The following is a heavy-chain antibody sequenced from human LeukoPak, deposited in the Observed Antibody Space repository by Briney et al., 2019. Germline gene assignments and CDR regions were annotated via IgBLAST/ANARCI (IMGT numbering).Heavy chain of an antibody. CDR2: IYPGDSDT. CDR1: GYSFTSYW. Sequence: GESLKISCKGSGYSFTSYWIGWVRQMPGKGLEWMGIIYPGDSDTRYSPSFQGQVTISADKSISTAYLQWSSLKASDTAMYYCARIPDGDHKTWGFDPWGQGTLVTVSS. J-gene: IGHJ5*02. D-gene: IGHD4-17*01. V-gene: IGHV5-51*01. CDR3: ARIPDGDHKTWGFDP.